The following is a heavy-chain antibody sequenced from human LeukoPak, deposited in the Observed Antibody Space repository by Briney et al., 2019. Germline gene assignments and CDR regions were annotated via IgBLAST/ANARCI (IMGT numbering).Heavy chain of an antibody. V-gene: IGHV4-59*01. CDR3: ARVLSYRAAAGKGGYYYYYMDV. Sequence: SETLSLTCTVSGGFISSYYWNWIRQPLGKGLEWIGYIYYSGSTNYNPSLKSRVTISVDTSKNQFSLKLSSVTAADTAVYYCARVLSYRAAAGKGGYYYYYMDVWGKGTTVTVSS. D-gene: IGHD6-13*01. J-gene: IGHJ6*03. CDR1: GGFISSYY. CDR2: IYYSGST.